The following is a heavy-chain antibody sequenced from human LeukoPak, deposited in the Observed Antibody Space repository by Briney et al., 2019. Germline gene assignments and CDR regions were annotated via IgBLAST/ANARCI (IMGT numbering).Heavy chain of an antibody. J-gene: IGHJ4*02. CDR3: ARDPDYGSGSPTIVDY. Sequence: SETLSLTCAVYGGSFSGYYWSWIRQPPGKGLEWIGEINHSGSTIYNPSLKSRVTISVDTSKNQFSLKLSSVTAADTAVYYCARDPDYGSGSPTIVDYWGQGTLLTVSS. CDR2: INHSGST. CDR1: GGSFSGYY. D-gene: IGHD3-10*01. V-gene: IGHV4-34*01.